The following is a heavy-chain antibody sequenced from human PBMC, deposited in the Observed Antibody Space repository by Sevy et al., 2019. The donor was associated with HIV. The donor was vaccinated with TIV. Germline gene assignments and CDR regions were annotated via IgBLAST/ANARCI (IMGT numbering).Heavy chain of an antibody. CDR3: ARYWGRDGHSIDY. CDR1: GFIFSNYA. CDR2: IWYDGTDK. J-gene: IGHJ4*02. Sequence: GGYLRLSCATSGFIFSNYAMHWIRQAPGKGLEWMAVIWYDGTDKYYADSVQGRFTISRDNSKNTLYLQMNSLRVEDTPGYYCARYWGRDGHSIDYWGQGTLVTVSS. D-gene: IGHD3-16*01. V-gene: IGHV3-33*01.